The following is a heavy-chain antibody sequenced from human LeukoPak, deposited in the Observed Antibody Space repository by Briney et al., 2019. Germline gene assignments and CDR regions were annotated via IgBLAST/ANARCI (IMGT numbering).Heavy chain of an antibody. V-gene: IGHV3-21*01. CDR3: ARDNWIEAHYLDY. D-gene: IGHD1-20*01. Sequence: RPGGSLRLSCVASGFTFSTYSMDWVRQAPGKGLEWVSFISTSSNYIYYADSVKGRFTISRDNAKNSLYLQMNSLRAEDTAVYYCARDNWIEAHYLDYWGQGTLVTVSS. CDR1: GFTFSTYS. CDR2: ISTSSNYI. J-gene: IGHJ4*02.